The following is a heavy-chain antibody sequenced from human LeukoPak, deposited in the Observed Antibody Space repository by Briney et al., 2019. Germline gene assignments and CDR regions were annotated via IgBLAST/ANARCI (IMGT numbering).Heavy chain of an antibody. V-gene: IGHV1-8*01. Sequence: ASVKVSCKASGYTFTSYDINWVRQATGQGLEWMGWMNPNSGNTGYAQKFQGRVTMTRNTSISTAYMELSSLRSEDTAVYYCAHGGYSYGEFDYWGQGTLVTVSS. CDR1: GYTFTSYD. D-gene: IGHD5-18*01. CDR2: MNPNSGNT. J-gene: IGHJ4*02. CDR3: AHGGYSYGEFDY.